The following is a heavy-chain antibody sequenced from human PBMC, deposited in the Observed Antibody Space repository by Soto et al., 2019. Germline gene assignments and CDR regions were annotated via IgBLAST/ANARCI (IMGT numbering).Heavy chain of an antibody. Sequence: SVKVSCKASGGPFSSYAISWVRQAPGQGLEWMGGIIPIFGTANYAQKFQGRVTITADESTSTAYMELSSLRSEDTAVYYCARAYYYDSSGSKLPLDYYYYGMDVWGQGTTVTVSS. CDR3: ARAYYYDSSGSKLPLDYYYYGMDV. D-gene: IGHD3-22*01. CDR1: GGPFSSYA. J-gene: IGHJ6*02. CDR2: IIPIFGTA. V-gene: IGHV1-69*13.